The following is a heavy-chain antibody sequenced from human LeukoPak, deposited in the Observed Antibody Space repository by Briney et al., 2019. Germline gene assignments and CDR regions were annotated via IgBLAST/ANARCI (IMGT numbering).Heavy chain of an antibody. V-gene: IGHV3-74*01. CDR1: GFTFSSYW. J-gene: IGHJ6*02. D-gene: IGHD3-10*01. CDR2: ISTDGSAT. CDR3: ASHMVRGAPYYYYYGMNV. Sequence: PGGSLRLSCAASGFTFSSYWMQWVRQVPGKGLVWVSLISTDGSATRYADSVKGRFTISRDNAKNTLYLQMNSLRAEDTAVYYCASHMVRGAPYYYYYGMNVWGQGTTVTVSS.